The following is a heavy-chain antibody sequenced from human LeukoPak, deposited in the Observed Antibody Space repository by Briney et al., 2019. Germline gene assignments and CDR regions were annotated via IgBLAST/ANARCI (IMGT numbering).Heavy chain of an antibody. CDR1: GYTFTGYY. Sequence: ASVKVSCKASGYTFTGYYMHWVRQAPGQGLEWMGWINPNSGGTNYAQKFQGRVTMTRDTSISTAYMELSRLRSDDTAVYYCARAEVDTAMVEGVFDYWGQGTLVTVSS. D-gene: IGHD5-18*01. CDR3: ARAEVDTAMVEGVFDY. CDR2: INPNSGGT. V-gene: IGHV1-2*02. J-gene: IGHJ4*02.